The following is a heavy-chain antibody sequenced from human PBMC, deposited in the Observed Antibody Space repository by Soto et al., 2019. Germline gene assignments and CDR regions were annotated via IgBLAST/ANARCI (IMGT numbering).Heavy chain of an antibody. D-gene: IGHD1-20*01. Sequence: GGSLRLSCIASGFIFSSYWMSWVRQAPGKGLEWVANIRQDGSERNYVDSVKGRFTISRDNDKNSLFLQMDSLRAEDMAVYYCARGITLEYWGQGALVTVSS. V-gene: IGHV3-7*04. CDR2: IRQDGSER. CDR3: ARGITLEY. CDR1: GFIFSSYW. J-gene: IGHJ4*02.